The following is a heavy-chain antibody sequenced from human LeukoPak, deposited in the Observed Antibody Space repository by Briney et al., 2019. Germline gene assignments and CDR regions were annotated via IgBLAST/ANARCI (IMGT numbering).Heavy chain of an antibody. J-gene: IGHJ4*02. CDR1: GGSFSGYY. CDR3: ARGVPGYDFWSGYYTPKYYFDY. D-gene: IGHD3-3*01. V-gene: IGHV4-34*01. CDR2: FALISGT. Sequence: SEILSLTCAVNGGSFSGYYWSFIRQLPGPGLSLIGGFALISGTNYNPSLKSRVTISVDTSKNQFSLKLSSVTAADTAVYYCARGVPGYDFWSGYYTPKYYFDYWGQGTLVTVSS.